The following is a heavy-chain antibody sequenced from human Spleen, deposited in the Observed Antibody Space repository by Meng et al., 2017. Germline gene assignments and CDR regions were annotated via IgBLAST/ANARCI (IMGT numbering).Heavy chain of an antibody. V-gene: IGHV4-34*01. CDR3: ARGPTTMAHDFDY. D-gene: IGHD4-11*01. Sequence: QVPLQQWGAGLLKPSETLSLTCAVYGGSFSGYYWSWIRQPPGKGLEWIGEINHSGSTNYNPSLKSRATISVDTSQNNLSLKLSSVTAADSAVYYCARGPTTMAHDFDYWGQGTLVTRLL. CDR2: INHSGST. CDR1: GGSFSGYY. J-gene: IGHJ4*02.